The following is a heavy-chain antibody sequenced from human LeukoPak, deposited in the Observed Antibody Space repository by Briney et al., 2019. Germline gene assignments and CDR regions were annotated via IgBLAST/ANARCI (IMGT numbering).Heavy chain of an antibody. Sequence: ASVKVSCKASGYTFTSYGISWVRQAPGQGLEWMGWISAYNGNTNYAQKLQGRVTMTTDTSTSTAYMELRSLRSGDTAVYYCARDSSGTHLGYCSGGSCYSLDYWGQGTLVTVSS. J-gene: IGHJ4*02. CDR2: ISAYNGNT. CDR1: GYTFTSYG. CDR3: ARDSSGTHLGYCSGGSCYSLDY. D-gene: IGHD2-15*01. V-gene: IGHV1-18*01.